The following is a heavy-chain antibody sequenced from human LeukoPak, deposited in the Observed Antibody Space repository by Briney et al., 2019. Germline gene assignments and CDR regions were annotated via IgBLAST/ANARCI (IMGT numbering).Heavy chain of an antibody. D-gene: IGHD4-11*01. CDR3: ARSVYSYYANWFDP. Sequence: GGSLRLSCAASGFAFSSYWMHRVRQAPGKGLVWVSRINSDGSSTTYADSVQDRFTISRDNAKNTLYLQMNSLRADDTAVYYCARSVYSYYANWFDPWGQGTLVTVSS. CDR2: INSDGSST. J-gene: IGHJ5*02. CDR1: GFAFSSYW. V-gene: IGHV3-74*01.